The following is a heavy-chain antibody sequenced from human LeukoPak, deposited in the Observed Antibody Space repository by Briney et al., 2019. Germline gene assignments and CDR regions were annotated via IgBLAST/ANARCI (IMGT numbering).Heavy chain of an antibody. Sequence: ASVKVSCKASGYTFTSYDINWVRQATGQGLEWMGWINPNSGGTNYAQKFQGRVTMTRDTSISTAYMELSRLRSDDTAVYYCARDFSSSSSGVDYYYYTDVWGKGTTVTVSS. V-gene: IGHV1-2*02. J-gene: IGHJ6*03. CDR3: ARDFSSSSSGVDYYYYTDV. CDR2: INPNSGGT. D-gene: IGHD6-6*01. CDR1: GYTFTSYD.